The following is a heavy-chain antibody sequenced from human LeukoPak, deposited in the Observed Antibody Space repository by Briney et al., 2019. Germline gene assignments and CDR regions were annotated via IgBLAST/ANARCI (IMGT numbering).Heavy chain of an antibody. CDR1: GFTFDDYC. J-gene: IGHJ4*02. Sequence: GRSLRLSCAVSGFTFDDYCMSWVRQAPGKGLVWVSGINWNGGSTGYADYVKGRFTISRDNAKNSLYLQMNSLRAEDTALYYCARDRGTYYDFWSGYPDYWGQGTLVTVSS. D-gene: IGHD3-3*01. CDR2: INWNGGST. CDR3: ARDRGTYYDFWSGYPDY. V-gene: IGHV3-20*04.